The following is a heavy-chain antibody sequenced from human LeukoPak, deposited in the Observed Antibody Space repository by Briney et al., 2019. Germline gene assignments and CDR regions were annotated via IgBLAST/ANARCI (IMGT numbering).Heavy chain of an antibody. Sequence: SVKVSCKASGGTFSSYAISWVRQAPGQGLEWMGGIIPIFGTANYAQKFQGRVTITADESTSTAYMELSSLRSEDTAVYYCARDQARYNWNFPDYWGQGTLVTVSS. D-gene: IGHD1-7*01. CDR3: ARDQARYNWNFPDY. CDR2: IIPIFGTA. V-gene: IGHV1-69*13. CDR1: GGTFSSYA. J-gene: IGHJ4*02.